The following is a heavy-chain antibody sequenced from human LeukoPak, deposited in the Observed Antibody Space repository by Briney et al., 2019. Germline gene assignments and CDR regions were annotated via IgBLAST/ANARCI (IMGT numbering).Heavy chain of an antibody. Sequence: GGSLRLSCAASGFTFSSYAMSWVRQAPGKGLEWVSAISASGGSTYYADSVKGRFTISRGNSKNTLYLQMNSLRAEDTAVYYCARGRYYLDSWGQGTLVTVSS. CDR2: ISASGGST. V-gene: IGHV3-23*01. J-gene: IGHJ4*02. CDR3: ARGRYYLDS. CDR1: GFTFSSYA.